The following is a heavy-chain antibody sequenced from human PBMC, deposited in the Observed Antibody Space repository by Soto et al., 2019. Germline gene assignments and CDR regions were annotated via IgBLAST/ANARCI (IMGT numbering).Heavy chain of an antibody. CDR2: IYSTGST. D-gene: IGHD3-9*01. CDR1: GGSISGYY. J-gene: IGHJ4*02. Sequence: SETLSLTCTVSGGSISGYYWSWIRQPPGKGLEWIGYIYSTGSTNYNPSLKTRVTISIDTSQNRFSLKLTSVTAADTAVYYCARVVLRYFDCFQYFDYWGQGTLVTAPQ. V-gene: IGHV4-59*12. CDR3: ARVVLRYFDCFQYFDY.